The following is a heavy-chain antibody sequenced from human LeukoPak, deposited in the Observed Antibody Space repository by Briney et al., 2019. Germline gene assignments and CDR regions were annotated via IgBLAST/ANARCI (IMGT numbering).Heavy chain of an antibody. V-gene: IGHV1-2*02. J-gene: IGHJ4*02. CDR2: INPNSGGT. CDR3: ASGFIAAARAPHFDY. D-gene: IGHD6-13*01. Sequence: ASVKVSCKASGYTFTGYYMHWVRQAPGQGLEWMGWINPNSGGTNYAQKFQGRVTMTRDTSISTAYMELSRLRSDDTAVYYCASGFIAAARAPHFDYWGQGTLVTVSS. CDR1: GYTFTGYY.